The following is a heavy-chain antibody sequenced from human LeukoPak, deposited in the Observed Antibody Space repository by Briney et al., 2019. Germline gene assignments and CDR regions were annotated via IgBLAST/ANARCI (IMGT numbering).Heavy chain of an antibody. D-gene: IGHD6-13*01. Sequence: GGSLKPSCAASGFTFSSYWMSWVRQAPGKGLEWVANIKQDGSKKYYVDSVKGRFTISRDNAKNSLYLQMNSLRAEDTAVYYCARVSKVYSSSWYAENFDYWGQGTLVTVSS. CDR2: IKQDGSKK. CDR3: ARVSKVYSSSWYAENFDY. J-gene: IGHJ4*02. V-gene: IGHV3-7*01. CDR1: GFTFSSYW.